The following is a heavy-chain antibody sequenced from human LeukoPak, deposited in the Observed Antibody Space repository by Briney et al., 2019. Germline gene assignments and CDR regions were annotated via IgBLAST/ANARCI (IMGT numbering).Heavy chain of an antibody. D-gene: IGHD3-22*01. J-gene: IGHJ3*02. V-gene: IGHV3-23*01. CDR2: ISGGGATI. CDR3: TKDPWDRSGYAFDI. CDR1: GFTFSTYA. Sequence: PGGSLRLSCVASGFTFSTYAMSWVRQAPGKGLEWVSIISGGGATISYADSVKGRFTTSRDNSKNTLYLQMNSLRAEDTAIYYCTKDPWDRSGYAFDIWGQGTMVTVSS.